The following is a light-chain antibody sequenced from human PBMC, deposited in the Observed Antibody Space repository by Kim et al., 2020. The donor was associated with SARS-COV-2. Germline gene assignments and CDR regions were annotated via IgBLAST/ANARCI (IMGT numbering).Light chain of an antibody. V-gene: IGLV9-49*01. CDR1: SGYSNYK. Sequence: CTRSSGYSNYKVDWFQQRPGKGPRFVMRVGTGGIVGSKGEGIPDRFSVLGSGLNRYLTIKNIQEEDESDYHCGADHGSGSNFVVVFGGGTQLTVL. CDR3: GADHGSGSNFVVV. CDR2: VGTGGIVG. J-gene: IGLJ2*01.